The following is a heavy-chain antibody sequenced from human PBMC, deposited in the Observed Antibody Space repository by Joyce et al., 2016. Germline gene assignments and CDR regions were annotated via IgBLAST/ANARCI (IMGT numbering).Heavy chain of an antibody. CDR3: AREGNILWLGDLLYYFDY. V-gene: IGHV1-18*04. CDR1: GYTFTSYA. Sequence: QVQLVQSGVEVKKPGASVKLSCMASGYTFTSYAISWVRQGPGQGLEWMGWISGHSGNKKYAQKFQGRVTMTTDTSTSTAYMELRSLRSDDTAVYYCAREGNILWLGDLLYYFDYWGQGTLVTVSS. D-gene: IGHD3-10*01. J-gene: IGHJ4*02. CDR2: ISGHSGNK.